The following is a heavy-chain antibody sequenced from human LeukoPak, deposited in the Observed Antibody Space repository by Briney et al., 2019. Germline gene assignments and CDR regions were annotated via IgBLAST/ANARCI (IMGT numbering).Heavy chain of an antibody. CDR3: ARDQGSGINYYYYYMDV. Sequence: GGSLRLSCAASGFTFSTYSMNWVRQAPGKGLEWVSSISSSSYIYYADSVKGRFTISRDNAKNSLYLQMNSLRAEDTAVYYCARDQGSGINYYYYYMDVWGKGTTVTVSS. V-gene: IGHV3-21*01. D-gene: IGHD3-10*01. CDR1: GFTFSTYS. J-gene: IGHJ6*03. CDR2: ISSSSYI.